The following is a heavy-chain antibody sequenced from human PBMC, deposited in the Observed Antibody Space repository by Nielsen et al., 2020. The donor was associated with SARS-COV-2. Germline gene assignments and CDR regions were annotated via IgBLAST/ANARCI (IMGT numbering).Heavy chain of an antibody. V-gene: IGHV3-30-3*01. CDR1: GFTFSSYA. D-gene: IGHD3-9*01. CDR2: ISYDGSNK. Sequence: GESLKISCAASGFTFSSYAMHWVRQAPGKGLEWVAVISYDGSNKYYADSVKGRFTISRDNSKNTLFLQMSSLKVEDTAVYYCARGAYYDILTAYFYWGQGTLVTVSS. CDR3: ARGAYYDILTAYFY. J-gene: IGHJ4*02.